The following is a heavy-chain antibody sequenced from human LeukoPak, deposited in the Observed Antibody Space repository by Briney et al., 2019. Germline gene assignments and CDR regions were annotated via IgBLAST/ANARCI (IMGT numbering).Heavy chain of an antibody. CDR3: AVKNKWLPFDY. D-gene: IGHD5-12*01. CDR1: GGSIRSYY. J-gene: IGHJ4*02. V-gene: IGHV4-59*12. Sequence: SETLTLTCTVSGGSIRSYYWSWIRQPPGKGLEWIGYISYSGSTNYNPSLKSRVTISVDTSKNQFSLKLSSVTAADTAVYYCAVKNKWLPFDYWGQGTLVTVSS. CDR2: ISYSGST.